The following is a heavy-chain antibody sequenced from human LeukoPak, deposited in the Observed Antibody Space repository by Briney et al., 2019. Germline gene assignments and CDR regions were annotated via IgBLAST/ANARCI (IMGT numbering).Heavy chain of an antibody. CDR3: AREGIVVVPAAMLDAFDI. CDR1: VDSFRGYY. V-gene: IGHV4-34*01. D-gene: IGHD2-2*01. J-gene: IGHJ3*02. CDR2: LNHRGST. Sequence: PSETLSLTCALYVDSFRGYYWRGTPQPPGRGREWVGELNHRGSTKYNPYLKSLVPISVDTSKNQFSLKLSSVTAADTGVYYCAREGIVVVPAAMLDAFDIWGQGTMVTVSS.